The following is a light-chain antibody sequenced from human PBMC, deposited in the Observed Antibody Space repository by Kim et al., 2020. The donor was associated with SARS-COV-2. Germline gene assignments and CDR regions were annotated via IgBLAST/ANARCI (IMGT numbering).Light chain of an antibody. CDR2: DAS. V-gene: IGKV1-5*01. CDR3: QQYNSYSVT. Sequence: ASVGDRVTISCRASQNILNWLAWYQQKPGKAPKLLIYDASSLQSGVPSRFSGSGSGTQFTLTISSLQPDDFATYFCQQYNSYSVTFGQGTKVEIK. CDR1: QNILNW. J-gene: IGKJ1*01.